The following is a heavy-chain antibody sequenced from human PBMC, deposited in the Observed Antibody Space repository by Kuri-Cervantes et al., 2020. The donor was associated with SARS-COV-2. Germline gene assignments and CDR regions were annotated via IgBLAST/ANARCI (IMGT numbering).Heavy chain of an antibody. CDR2: IYDTETT. CDR3: GSVHGDEVYGDYTFENFQH. V-gene: IGHV4-31*03. J-gene: IGHJ1*01. D-gene: IGHD4-17*01. Sequence: SETLSLTCTVSGGSISSGGYYWTWIRQHPGKGLEWLGYIYDTETTYYNPSLHSRLTMSLDTSKTQFSLNLSSVTAADTAVYYCGSVHGDEVYGDYTFENFQHWGQGTLVTVSS. CDR1: GGSISSGGYY.